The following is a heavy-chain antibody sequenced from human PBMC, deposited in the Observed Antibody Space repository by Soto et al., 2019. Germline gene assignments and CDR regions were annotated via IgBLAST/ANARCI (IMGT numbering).Heavy chain of an antibody. CDR1: GAPISSGGYY. CDR3: ASDLGDYISH. D-gene: IGHD4-17*01. Sequence: QVQLQESGPGLVKPSQTLSLTCTVSGAPISSGGYYWSWIRQPPGKGLEWIGYIYSTGSTSYNPSLKSRVTISIDTSKNQFSLKMSSVTAADTAVYYCASDLGDYISHWGQGTLVTVSS. V-gene: IGHV4-30-4*01. J-gene: IGHJ4*02. CDR2: IYSTGST.